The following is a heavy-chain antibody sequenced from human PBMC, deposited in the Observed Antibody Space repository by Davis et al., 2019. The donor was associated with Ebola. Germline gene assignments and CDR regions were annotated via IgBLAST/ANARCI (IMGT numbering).Heavy chain of an antibody. J-gene: IGHJ4*02. V-gene: IGHV4-59*12. CDR1: GGSISRYY. D-gene: IGHD5-24*01. Sequence: SETLSLTCTVSGGSISRYYWSWIRQPPGKGLEWIGYIYYSGSTNYNPSLKSRVTISVDTSKNQFSLKLSSVTAADTAVYYCAREAGDDGGVDYWGQGTLVTVSS. CDR2: IYYSGST. CDR3: AREAGDDGGVDY.